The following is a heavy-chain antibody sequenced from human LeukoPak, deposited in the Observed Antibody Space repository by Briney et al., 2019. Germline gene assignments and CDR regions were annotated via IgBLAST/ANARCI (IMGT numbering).Heavy chain of an antibody. CDR3: AREGDSGFCSSASCALAY. J-gene: IGHJ4*02. D-gene: IGHD2-2*01. CDR2: IWYDGSNK. CDR1: GFTFSSYG. Sequence: PGGSLRLSCAASGFTFSSYGMHWVRQAPGKGLEWAAVIWYDGSNKYYADSVKGRFTISRDNSKNTLYLQMNSLRAEDTAVYYCAREGDSGFCSSASCALAYWGQGTLVTVSS. V-gene: IGHV3-33*01.